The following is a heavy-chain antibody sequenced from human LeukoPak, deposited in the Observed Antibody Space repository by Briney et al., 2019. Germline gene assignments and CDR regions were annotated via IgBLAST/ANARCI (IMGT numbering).Heavy chain of an antibody. CDR3: AKDSTGWSRDY. D-gene: IGHD6-19*01. J-gene: IGHJ4*02. Sequence: PGRSLRLSCAASGFTFSTYAMTWVRQAPGKGLEWVSGISGSGAGTYYADSVKGRFTISRDNSKSTLYLQMNSLRAEDTAVYYCAKDSTGWSRDYWGQGTLVTVSS. CDR2: ISGSGAGT. V-gene: IGHV3-23*01. CDR1: GFTFSTYA.